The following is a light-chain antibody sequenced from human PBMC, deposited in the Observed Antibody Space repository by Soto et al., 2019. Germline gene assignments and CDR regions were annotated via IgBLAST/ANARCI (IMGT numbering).Light chain of an antibody. CDR2: AAS. CDR3: QQSYSMYT. CDR1: QSISSY. V-gene: IGKV1-39*01. J-gene: IGKJ2*01. Sequence: DIQMTQSPSSLSASVGDRVTITGRASQSISSYLNWYQQKPGKAPKLLIYAASSLQSGVPSRFSGSGSGTDFTLTISSLQPEDFATYYCQQSYSMYTFGQGTKLEIK.